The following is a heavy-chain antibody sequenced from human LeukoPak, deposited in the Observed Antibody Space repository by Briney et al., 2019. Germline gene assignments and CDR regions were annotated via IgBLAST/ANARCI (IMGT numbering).Heavy chain of an antibody. CDR2: IVGSDGRT. Sequence: GGSLRLSCAASGFTFSTYAMSWVRQAPEKGLEWVSGIVGSDGRTLYADSVKGRFTISRDNAKNSLYLQMNSLRAEDTAVYYCAELGITMIGGVWGKGTTVTISS. V-gene: IGHV3-23*01. D-gene: IGHD3-10*02. CDR1: GFTFSTYA. CDR3: AELGITMIGGV. J-gene: IGHJ6*04.